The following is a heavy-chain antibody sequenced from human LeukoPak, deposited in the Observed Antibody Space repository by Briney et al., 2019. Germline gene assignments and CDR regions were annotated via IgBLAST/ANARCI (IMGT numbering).Heavy chain of an antibody. V-gene: IGHV4-30-4*08. CDR2: IYYSGST. Sequence: TLSLTCTVSGGSISSSSYYWGWIRQPPGKGLWWLGYIYYSGSTYYNPSLKSRVTISVDTSKNQFSLKLSSVTAADTAVYYCARDLPMSSTRDAFDIWGQGTMVTVSS. J-gene: IGHJ3*02. CDR3: ARDLPMSSTRDAFDI. D-gene: IGHD2/OR15-2a*01. CDR1: GGSISSSSYY.